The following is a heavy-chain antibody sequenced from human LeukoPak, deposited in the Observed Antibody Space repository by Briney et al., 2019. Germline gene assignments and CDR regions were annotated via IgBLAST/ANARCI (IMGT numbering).Heavy chain of an antibody. CDR1: GYTFTSYG. CDR3: ASVSHYYDSSGYYYAFDI. D-gene: IGHD3-22*01. J-gene: IGHJ3*02. Sequence: GASVKVSCKASGYTFTSYGISWVRQAPGQGLEWMGWISAYNGNTNYAQKPQGRVTMTTDTSTSTAYMELRSLRSDDTAVYYCASVSHYYDSSGYYYAFDIWGQGTMVTVSS. V-gene: IGHV1-18*01. CDR2: ISAYNGNT.